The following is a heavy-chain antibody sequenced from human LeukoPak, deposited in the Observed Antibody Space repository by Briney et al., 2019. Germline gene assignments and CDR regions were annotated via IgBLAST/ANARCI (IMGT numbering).Heavy chain of an antibody. Sequence: GGSLRLSCAASGFTVSSNYMSWVRQAPGKGLEWVSDIYSGGRTYSADSVKGRFTISRDNSKNTLYLQMNSLRAEDTAVYYCARVRYYDSSGYHTNFGYWGQGTLVTVSS. J-gene: IGHJ4*02. V-gene: IGHV3-66*01. CDR2: IYSGGRT. CDR3: ARVRYYDSSGYHTNFGY. CDR1: GFTVSSNY. D-gene: IGHD3-22*01.